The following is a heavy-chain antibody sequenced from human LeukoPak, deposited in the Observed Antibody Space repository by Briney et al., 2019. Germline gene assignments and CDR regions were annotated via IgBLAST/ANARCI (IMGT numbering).Heavy chain of an antibody. CDR2: IYSGGST. Sequence: GGSLRLSCAASGFTVSSNYMSWVRQAPGKGLEWASVIYSGGSTYYADSVKGRFTISRDNSKNTLYLQMNSLRAEDTAVYYCARDRRWDSSSPLDYWGQGTLVTVSS. J-gene: IGHJ4*02. CDR3: ARDRRWDSSSPLDY. D-gene: IGHD6-6*01. V-gene: IGHV3-66*02. CDR1: GFTVSSNY.